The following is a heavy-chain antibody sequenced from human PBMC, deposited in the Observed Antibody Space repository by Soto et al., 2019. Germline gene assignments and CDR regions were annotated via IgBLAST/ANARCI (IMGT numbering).Heavy chain of an antibody. D-gene: IGHD1-26*01. V-gene: IGHV3-30*18. CDR3: AYDGNWELLPSTVMDV. CDR2: ISFDGTNG. J-gene: IGHJ6*02. Sequence: QVQLVESGGGVVQPGRSLRLSCAASGFSFSSYGMRWVRQAPGKGLEWVAAISFDGTNGYYADSVKGPFTISRDNSENTLYLQMNSLIPEDKAVYYCAYDGNWELLPSTVMDVWGQGTTVTVSS. CDR1: GFSFSSYG.